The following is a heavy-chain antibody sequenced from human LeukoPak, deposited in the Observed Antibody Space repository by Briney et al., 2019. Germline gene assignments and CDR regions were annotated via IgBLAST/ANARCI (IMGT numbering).Heavy chain of an antibody. V-gene: IGHV4-31*03. CDR1: GGSISSGGYY. CDR3: ARVGYGTTTGFDY. Sequence: SQTLSLTCTVSGGSISSGGYYWSWIRQHPRKGLEWIGYIYYSGSTYYNPSLKSRVTISVDTSKNQFSLKLSSVTAADTAVYYCARVGYGTTTGFDYWGQGTLVTVS. CDR2: IYYSGST. J-gene: IGHJ4*02. D-gene: IGHD1-14*01.